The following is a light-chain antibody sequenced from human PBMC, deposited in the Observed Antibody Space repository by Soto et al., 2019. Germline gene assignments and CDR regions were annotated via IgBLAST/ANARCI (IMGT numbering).Light chain of an antibody. CDR1: QSISIW. J-gene: IGKJ1*01. V-gene: IGKV1-5*03. CDR2: KAS. CDR3: QHFNNSPWT. Sequence: DIQMTQSPSTLSASVGDRVTIICRASQSISIWLAWYQQKPGNAPKLLIYKASNLESGVPSRFSGSGSGTEFILSISSLQPDDSATYYCQHFNNSPWTFGQGTRVEV.